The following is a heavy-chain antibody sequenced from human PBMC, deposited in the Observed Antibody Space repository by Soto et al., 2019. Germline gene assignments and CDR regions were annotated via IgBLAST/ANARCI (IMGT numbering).Heavy chain of an antibody. J-gene: IGHJ5*02. CDR3: AETRSYCNSTSCYGGWFDP. Sequence: PSETLSLTCAVYGGSFSGYYWSWIRQPPGKGLEWIGEINHSGSTNYNPSLKSRVTISVDTSKNQFSLKLSSVTAADTAVYYCAETRSYCNSTSCYGGWFDPWGQGTLVTVSS. D-gene: IGHD2-2*01. CDR2: INHSGST. V-gene: IGHV4-34*01. CDR1: GGSFSGYY.